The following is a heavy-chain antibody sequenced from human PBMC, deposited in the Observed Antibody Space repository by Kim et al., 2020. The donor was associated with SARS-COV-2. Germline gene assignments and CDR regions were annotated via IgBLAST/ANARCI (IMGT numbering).Heavy chain of an antibody. CDR3: ARDDRGVSSWFFFDY. V-gene: IGHV3-30-3*01. D-gene: IGHD6-13*01. Sequence: GGSLRLSCAASGFTFSNYAMHWVRQAPGKGLEWVAIVSFHGGNQYYADSVKGRFTISRDNSNNTLHLQMNSLRAEDTAVYYCARDDRGVSSWFFFDYWGRGTLVTVSS. J-gene: IGHJ4*02. CDR1: GFTFSNYA. CDR2: VSFHGGNQ.